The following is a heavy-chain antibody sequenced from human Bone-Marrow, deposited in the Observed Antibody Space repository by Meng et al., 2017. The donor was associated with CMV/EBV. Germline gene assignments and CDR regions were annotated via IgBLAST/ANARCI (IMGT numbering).Heavy chain of an antibody. J-gene: IGHJ5*02. V-gene: IGHV3-30*03. CDR1: GFTFSDYY. CDR2: ISYDGTNK. D-gene: IGHD3-3*01. CDR3: ARDGVTIFGVVIGVNWFDP. Sequence: GGSLRLSCAASGFTFSDYYMSWIRQAPGKGLEWVAVISYDGTNKYYADSVKGRFTISRDNAKNSLYLQMNSLRAEDTAVYYCARDGVTIFGVVIGVNWFDPWGQGTLVTVSS.